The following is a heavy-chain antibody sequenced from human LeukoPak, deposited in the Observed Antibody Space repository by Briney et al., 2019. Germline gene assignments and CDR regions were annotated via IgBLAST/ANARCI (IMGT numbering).Heavy chain of an antibody. CDR2: INQVGSEK. V-gene: IGHV3-7*01. CDR1: GFTFSIYA. D-gene: IGHD3-9*01. Sequence: GGSLRLSCAASGFTFSIYAMSWVRQAPGKGLEWVANINQVGSEKYYVDSVKGRFTISRDNAKNSLYLQMNSLRAEDTAVYYCASLFDGYFDYWGQGTLVTVSS. CDR3: ASLFDGYFDY. J-gene: IGHJ4*02.